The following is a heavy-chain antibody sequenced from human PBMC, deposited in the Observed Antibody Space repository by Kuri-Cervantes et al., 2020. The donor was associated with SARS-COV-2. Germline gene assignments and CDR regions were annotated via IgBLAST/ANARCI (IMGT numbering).Heavy chain of an antibody. D-gene: IGHD5-18*01. Sequence: ESLKISCTVSSGSISGSFNYWGWIRQSPGKGLEWIGYIYDSGTTNYNPSLKSRVTVSVDKSKNHFSLRLSSVTAADTAVYYCARDLNGQLWSTGLGYWGQGTLVTVSS. CDR3: ARDLNGQLWSTGLGY. CDR1: SGSISGSFNY. J-gene: IGHJ4*02. CDR2: IYDSGTT. V-gene: IGHV4-61*05.